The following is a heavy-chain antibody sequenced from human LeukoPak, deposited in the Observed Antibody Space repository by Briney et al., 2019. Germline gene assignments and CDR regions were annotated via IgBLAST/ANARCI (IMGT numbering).Heavy chain of an antibody. CDR2: INPNSGGT. V-gene: IGHV1-2*02. D-gene: IGHD1-26*01. CDR1: GFTFTSSA. J-gene: IGHJ4*02. Sequence: GTSVKVSCKASGFTFTSSAMQWVRQAPGQGLEWMGWINPNSGGTNYAQKFQGRVTMTRDTSISTAYMELSRLRSDDTAVYYCARDHGTPRGRPGYWGQGTLVTVSS. CDR3: ARDHGTPRGRPGY.